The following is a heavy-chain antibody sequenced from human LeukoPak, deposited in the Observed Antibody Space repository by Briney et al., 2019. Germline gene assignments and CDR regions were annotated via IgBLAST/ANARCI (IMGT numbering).Heavy chain of an antibody. CDR2: IYYSGST. V-gene: IGHV4-39*07. CDR3: ARGSSSGWYSDY. D-gene: IGHD6-19*01. Sequence: ASETLSLTCTVSGGSISSSSYYWGWIRQPPGKGLEWVVSIYYSGSTYYNPSLKSRVTISVDTSKNQFSLKLSSVTAADTAVYYCARGSSSGWYSDYWGQGTLVTVSS. CDR1: GGSISSSSYY. J-gene: IGHJ4*02.